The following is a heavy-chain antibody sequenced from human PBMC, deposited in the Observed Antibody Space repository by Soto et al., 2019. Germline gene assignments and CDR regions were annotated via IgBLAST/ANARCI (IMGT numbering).Heavy chain of an antibody. CDR3: ARVNVVVVAATRHGYFDY. CDR1: GFTFSSYG. Sequence: QVQLVESGGGVVQPGRSLRLSCAASGFTFSSYGMHWVRQAPGKGLEWVAVIWYDGSNKYYADSVKGRFTISRDNSKNTLYLQMNSLRAEDTAVYYCARVNVVVVAATRHGYFDYWGQGTLVTVSS. J-gene: IGHJ4*02. D-gene: IGHD2-15*01. V-gene: IGHV3-33*01. CDR2: IWYDGSNK.